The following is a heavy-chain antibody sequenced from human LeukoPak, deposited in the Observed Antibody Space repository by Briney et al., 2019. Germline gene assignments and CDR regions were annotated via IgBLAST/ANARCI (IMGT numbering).Heavy chain of an antibody. Sequence: ESGPTLVNPTQTPTLTCTFSGFSLSTSGVGVGWIRQPPGKALEWLALIYWNDDKRYSPSLKSRLTITKDTSKNQVVLTMTNMDPVDTATYYCAHRFDMGSRGWMYFYDYWGQGTLVTVSS. CDR2: IYWNDDK. V-gene: IGHV2-5*01. CDR1: GFSLSTSGVG. CDR3: AHRFDMGSRGWMYFYDY. D-gene: IGHD6-19*01. J-gene: IGHJ4*02.